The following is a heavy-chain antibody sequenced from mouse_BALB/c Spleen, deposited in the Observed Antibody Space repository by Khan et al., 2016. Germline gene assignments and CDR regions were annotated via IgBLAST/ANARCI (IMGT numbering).Heavy chain of an antibody. J-gene: IGHJ3*01. CDR1: GYSITSDYA. CDR2: ISYSGST. CDR3: ARLGRAY. D-gene: IGHD4-1*01. V-gene: IGHV3-2*02. Sequence: EVQLQESGPGLVKPSQSLSLTCTVTGYSITSDYAWNWIRQFPGNKLEWMGYISYSGSTSYNPSLKSRISITRDTSKNQFFLQLNSVTTEDTATEYCARLGRAYWGQGTLVTISA.